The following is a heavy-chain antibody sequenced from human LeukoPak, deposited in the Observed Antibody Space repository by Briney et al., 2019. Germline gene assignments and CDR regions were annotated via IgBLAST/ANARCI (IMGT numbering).Heavy chain of an antibody. CDR3: ARGVGGGSSWYNF. CDR1: GFTFSSYA. D-gene: IGHD6-13*01. V-gene: IGHV3-23*01. Sequence: GGSLRLSCAASGFTFSSYAMSWVRQAPGKGLEWVSAISGSGGSTYYADSVKGRFTISRDNSKNTLYLQMNSLRAEDTAVYYCARGVGGGSSWYNFWGQGSLVTVSS. J-gene: IGHJ4*02. CDR2: ISGSGGST.